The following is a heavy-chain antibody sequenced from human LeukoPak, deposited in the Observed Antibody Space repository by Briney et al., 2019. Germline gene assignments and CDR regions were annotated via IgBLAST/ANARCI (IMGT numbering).Heavy chain of an antibody. CDR1: GFTFSSSS. V-gene: IGHV3-21*01. Sequence: GSLRHSCAASGFTFSSSSMNWVRQAPGKGLEWVSSISSGSSYIYYADPLKGRFTVSRDNAKNSLYLQMNSLRAEDTAVYYCASERYNWNYAFDYWGQGILVTVSS. CDR2: ISSGSSYI. J-gene: IGHJ4*02. D-gene: IGHD1-7*01. CDR3: ASERYNWNYAFDY.